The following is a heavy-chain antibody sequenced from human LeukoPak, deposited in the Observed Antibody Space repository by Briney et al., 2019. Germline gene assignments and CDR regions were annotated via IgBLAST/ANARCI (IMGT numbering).Heavy chain of an antibody. V-gene: IGHV1-18*01. CDR1: GYTFSSYG. D-gene: IGHD5-18*01. CDR3: ARVLTYSLYWFDP. Sequence: GASVKVSCTASGYTFSSYGIAWARQAPGQGLEWVGWINANTGDRNTARKFQGRVTVSTDTSTNTAYMEIWSLRSDDTAVYYCARVLTYSLYWFDPWGQGTLVIVSS. J-gene: IGHJ5*02. CDR2: INANTGDR.